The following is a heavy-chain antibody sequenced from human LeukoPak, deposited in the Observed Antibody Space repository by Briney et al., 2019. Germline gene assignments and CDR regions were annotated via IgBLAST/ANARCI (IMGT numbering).Heavy chain of an antibody. Sequence: SETLSITCTVSGGSISSYYWSWIRQRPGKGLEWIGYIYYSGSTYNPSLKSRVTISVDTSKNQFSLKLSSVTAADTAMYYCAGAYTYSYYYYMDVWGKGTTVTVSS. CDR3: AGAYTYSYYYYMDV. CDR2: IYYSGST. CDR1: GGSISSYY. V-gene: IGHV4-59*01. D-gene: IGHD5-18*01. J-gene: IGHJ6*03.